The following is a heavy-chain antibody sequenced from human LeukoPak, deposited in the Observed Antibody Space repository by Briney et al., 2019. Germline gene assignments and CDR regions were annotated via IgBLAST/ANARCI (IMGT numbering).Heavy chain of an antibody. Sequence: SETLSLTCTVSGGSISSYYWSWIRQPPGKGLEWIGFIYYSGSTNYNPSLKSRVTMSVDTSKNQFSLKLSSVTAADTAVYYRARDQYYYDSSGYQNFDYWGQGTLVTVSS. V-gene: IGHV4-59*12. J-gene: IGHJ4*02. D-gene: IGHD3-22*01. CDR1: GGSISSYY. CDR2: IYYSGST. CDR3: ARDQYYYDSSGYQNFDY.